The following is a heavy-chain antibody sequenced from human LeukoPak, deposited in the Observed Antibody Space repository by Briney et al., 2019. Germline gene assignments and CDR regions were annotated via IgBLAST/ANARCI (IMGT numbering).Heavy chain of an antibody. D-gene: IGHD6-13*01. CDR1: GYTFTSYG. CDR2: ISAYNGNT. J-gene: IGHJ4*02. Sequence: ASVKVSCKASGYTFTSYGISWVRQAPGQGLEWMGWISAYNGNTNYAQKLQGRVTMTTDTSTSTAYMELRSLRSEDTAVYYCARDWAAAGTDYFDYWGQGTLVTVSS. V-gene: IGHV1-18*01. CDR3: ARDWAAAGTDYFDY.